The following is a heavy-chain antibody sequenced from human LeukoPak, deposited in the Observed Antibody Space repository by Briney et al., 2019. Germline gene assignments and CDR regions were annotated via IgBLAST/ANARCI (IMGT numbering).Heavy chain of an antibody. CDR1: GGSFSGYY. CDR3: ARGDCYYDSSGEFDY. CDR2: INHSGST. J-gene: IGHJ4*02. V-gene: IGHV4-34*01. D-gene: IGHD3-22*01. Sequence: SETLSLTCAVYGGSFSGYYWSWIRQPPGKGLEWIGEINHSGSTNYNPSLKSRVTISVDTSKNQFSLKLSSVTAADTAVYYCARGDCYYDSSGEFDYWGQGTLVTVSS.